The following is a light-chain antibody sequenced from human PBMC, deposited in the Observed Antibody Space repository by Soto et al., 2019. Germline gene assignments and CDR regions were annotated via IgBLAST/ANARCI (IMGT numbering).Light chain of an antibody. CDR3: CSYAGSSTLNVV. CDR1: SSDVGSYNL. J-gene: IGLJ2*01. Sequence: QSVLTQPASVSGSPGQSITISCTGTSSDVGSYNLVSWYQQHPGKAPKLMIYEGSKRPSGFSNRFSGSKSGNTASLTISGLQAEDEADYYCCSYAGSSTLNVVFGGGTKVTVL. CDR2: EGS. V-gene: IGLV2-23*01.